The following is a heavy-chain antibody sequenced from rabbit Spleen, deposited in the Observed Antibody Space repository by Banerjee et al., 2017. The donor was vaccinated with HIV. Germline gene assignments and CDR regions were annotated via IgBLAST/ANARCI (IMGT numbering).Heavy chain of an antibody. D-gene: IGHD2-1*01. CDR2: IYGGDSDSL. Sequence: QEQLVESGGGLVKPEGSLTLTCKASGFTLSSYKYMCWVRKAPGKGLEWIACIYGGDSDSLAYASWAQGRFPISKTWSSPVPLPMTSLPAADPATYFCARETYGAGLNLWGPGT. CDR1: GFTLSSYKY. J-gene: IGHJ4*01. CDR3: ARETYGAGLNL. V-gene: IGHV1S45*01.